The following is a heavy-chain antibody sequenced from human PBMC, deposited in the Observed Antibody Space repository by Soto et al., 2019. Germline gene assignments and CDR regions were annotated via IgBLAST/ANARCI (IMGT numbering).Heavy chain of an antibody. CDR2: INPDSGAT. Sequence: QVQLVQSGAEVKKPGASVKVSCKASGYTFTGYYMHWVRQAPGQGLEWMGWINPDSGATIYAQKFQGRVTMTRDTSISTAYLELSRLRSDDTAVYYCARGAYDFWSGYSWGQGTLFTVSS. D-gene: IGHD3-3*01. CDR3: ARGAYDFWSGYS. CDR1: GYTFTGYY. V-gene: IGHV1-2*02. J-gene: IGHJ1*01.